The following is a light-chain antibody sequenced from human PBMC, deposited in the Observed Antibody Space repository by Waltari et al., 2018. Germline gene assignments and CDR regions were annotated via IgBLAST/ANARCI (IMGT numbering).Light chain of an antibody. CDR3: CSYAGSYTV. V-gene: IGLV2-11*01. J-gene: IGLJ2*01. Sequence: QSALTQPRSVSGSPGQSVTISCTGTSSDVGYYNYVSWYQQHPGKAPKLMIYDVSKRPSGVPDRFSGSKSGSTASLTISGLQAEDEADYHSCSYAGSYTVFGGGTKLTVL. CDR2: DVS. CDR1: SSDVGYYNY.